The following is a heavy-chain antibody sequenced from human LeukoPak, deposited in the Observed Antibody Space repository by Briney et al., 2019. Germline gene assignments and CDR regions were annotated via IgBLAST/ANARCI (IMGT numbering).Heavy chain of an antibody. CDR1: GFTLSAYW. Sequence: GGSLRLSCAASGFTLSAYWMHWVRHAPGKGLEWVSRIYSDESSAYYADSVKVRFTISRDNAKKNLYLQMNSLRAEDTAMYYCARVSCSRNYYFGAFDIWGQGTMVPVSS. V-gene: IGHV3-74*01. J-gene: IGHJ3*02. CDR2: IYSDESSA. CDR3: ARVSCSRNYYFGAFDI. D-gene: IGHD3-10*02.